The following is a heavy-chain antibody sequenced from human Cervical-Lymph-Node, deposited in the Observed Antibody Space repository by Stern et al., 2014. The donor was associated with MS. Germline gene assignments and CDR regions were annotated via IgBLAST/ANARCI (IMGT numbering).Heavy chain of an antibody. CDR1: GFTFSSYG. D-gene: IGHD2-2*01. Sequence: VQLVESGGGVVQPGRSLRLSCAASGFTFSSYGMHWVRQAPGKGLEWVAVLWYDGSNKYYADSVKGRFTISRDNSKNTLYLQMNSLRAEDTAVYYCARDQDIVVVPAALTFDYWGQGTLVTVSS. CDR2: LWYDGSNK. J-gene: IGHJ4*02. CDR3: ARDQDIVVVPAALTFDY. V-gene: IGHV3-33*01.